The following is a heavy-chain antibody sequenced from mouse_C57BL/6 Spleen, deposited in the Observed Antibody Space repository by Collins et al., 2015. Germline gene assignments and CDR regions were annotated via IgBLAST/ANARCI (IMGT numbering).Heavy chain of an antibody. CDR2: IYPGDGDT. D-gene: IGHD2-1*01. J-gene: IGHJ2*01. Sequence: QVQLQQSGPELVKPGASVKISCKASGYAFSSPWMNWVKQRPGKGLEWIGRIYPGDGDTNYNGKFKGKATLTADKSSSTAYMQLSSLTSEDSAVYFCASGDGNPSFDYWGQGTTLTVSS. V-gene: IGHV1-82*01. CDR3: ASGDGNPSFDY. CDR1: GYAFSSPW.